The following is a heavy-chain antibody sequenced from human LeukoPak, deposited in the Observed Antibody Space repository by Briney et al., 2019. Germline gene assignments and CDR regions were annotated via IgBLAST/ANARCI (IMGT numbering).Heavy chain of an antibody. D-gene: IGHD3-3*01. Sequence: SETLSLTCTVSGGSISSYYWGWIRQPPGKGLEWIGSIYYSGSTYYNPSLKSRVTISVDTSKNQFSLKLSSVTAADTAVYYCARDLDPGAFDYWGQGTLVTVSS. CDR1: GGSISSYY. CDR2: IYYSGST. V-gene: IGHV4-39*07. CDR3: ARDLDPGAFDY. J-gene: IGHJ4*02.